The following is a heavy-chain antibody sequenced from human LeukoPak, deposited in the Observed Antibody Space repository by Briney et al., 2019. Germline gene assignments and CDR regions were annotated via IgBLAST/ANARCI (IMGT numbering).Heavy chain of an antibody. V-gene: IGHV4-34*01. Sequence: SETLSLTCAVYGGSFSGYYWSWIRQPPGTGLEWIGEMNHSGSTNYNPSLKSRVTISVDTSKNQFSLKLSSVTAADTAVYYCARVTQYYWVEFSYYYYMDVWGKGTTVTVSS. J-gene: IGHJ6*03. D-gene: IGHD3-10*01. CDR3: ARVTQYYWVEFSYYYYMDV. CDR2: MNHSGST. CDR1: GGSFSGYY.